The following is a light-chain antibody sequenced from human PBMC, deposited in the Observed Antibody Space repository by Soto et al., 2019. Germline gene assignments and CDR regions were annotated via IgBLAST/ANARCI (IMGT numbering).Light chain of an antibody. CDR1: QSISSY. J-gene: IGKJ4*01. Sequence: DIQMTQSPSSLSASVRDRVTITCRASQSISSYLNWYQQKPGQAPKLLIYAASSLQSGVPSRFSGRGSGTDFTLTISSLQPEDFATYYCQERYSSPLTFGGGTKVEIK. V-gene: IGKV1-39*01. CDR2: AAS. CDR3: QERYSSPLT.